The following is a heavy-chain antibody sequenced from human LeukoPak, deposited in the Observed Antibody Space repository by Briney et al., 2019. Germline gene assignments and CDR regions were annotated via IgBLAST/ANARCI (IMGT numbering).Heavy chain of an antibody. CDR2: INIDGSST. J-gene: IGHJ4*02. V-gene: IGHV3-74*01. Sequence: GGSLRLSCEASGFTFSNSWMHWVRQAPGKGLVWVSLINIDGSSTGYADSVKGRFTISRDNAKNTLYLQMNSLRAEDTAVYYCARGSSGFDYWGQGTLVTVSS. CDR3: ARGSSGFDY. CDR1: GFTFSNSW. D-gene: IGHD6-19*01.